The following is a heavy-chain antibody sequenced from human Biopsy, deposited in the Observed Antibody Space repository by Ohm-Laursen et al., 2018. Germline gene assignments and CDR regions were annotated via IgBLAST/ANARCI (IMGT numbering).Heavy chain of an antibody. CDR1: GGSIKSYY. V-gene: IGHV4-59*01. D-gene: IGHD7-27*01. Sequence: SETLSLTCTVSGGSIKSYYWNWIRQSPGKGLEWIGFIYYTGHTNYNPSLKSRATISVDTSKNQFSLKVISVTAADTAVYYCARLTGDPSHWGQGTQVIVSS. J-gene: IGHJ4*02. CDR2: IYYTGHT. CDR3: ARLTGDPSH.